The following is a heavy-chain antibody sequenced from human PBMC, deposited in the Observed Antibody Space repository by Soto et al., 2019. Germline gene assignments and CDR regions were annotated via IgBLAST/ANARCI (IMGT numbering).Heavy chain of an antibody. CDR2: ISGSGGST. D-gene: IGHD2-15*01. V-gene: IGHV3-23*01. CDR3: AKDWGPVVVAATYFEY. J-gene: IGHJ4*02. Sequence: PGGSLRLSCAASGFTFSSYAMSWVCQAPGKGLEWVSAISGSGGSTYYADSVKGRFTISRDNSKNTLYLQMNSLRAEDTAVYYCAKDWGPVVVAATYFEYWGQGTLVTVSS. CDR1: GFTFSSYA.